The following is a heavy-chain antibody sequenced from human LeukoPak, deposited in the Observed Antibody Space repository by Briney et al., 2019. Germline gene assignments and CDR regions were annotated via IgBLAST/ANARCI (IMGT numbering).Heavy chain of an antibody. CDR1: SGSTSSYY. V-gene: IGHV4-59*12. CDR3: ARAYGSGHYYMDV. CDR2: IYYSGST. Sequence: SETLSLTCTVSSGSTSSYYWSWIRQPPGKGLEWIGYIYYSGSTNYNPSLKSRVTISVDTSKNQFSLKLSSVTAADTAVYYCARAYGSGHYYMDVWGKGTTVTVSS. J-gene: IGHJ6*03. D-gene: IGHD3-10*01.